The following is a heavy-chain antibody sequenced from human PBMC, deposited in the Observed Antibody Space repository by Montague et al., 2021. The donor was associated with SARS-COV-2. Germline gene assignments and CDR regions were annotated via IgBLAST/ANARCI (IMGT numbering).Heavy chain of an antibody. J-gene: IGHJ6*02. D-gene: IGHD3-10*01. Sequence: QSGAEVKKPGESLKISCKGSGYSFTSYWIGWVRQMPGKGLEWMGTIYPGDSDTRYSPSFQGQVTISADKSISTAYLQWSSLKASDTAMYYCARHEAVGRGSGSSRPTTYYYYYYGMDVWGQGTTVTVSS. V-gene: IGHV5-51*01. CDR1: GYSFTSYW. CDR3: ARHEAVGRGSGSSRPTTYYYYYYGMDV. CDR2: IYPGDSDT.